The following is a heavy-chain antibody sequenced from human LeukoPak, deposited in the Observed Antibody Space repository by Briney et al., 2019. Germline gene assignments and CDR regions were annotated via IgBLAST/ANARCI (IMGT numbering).Heavy chain of an antibody. CDR2: ISSSGSTI. Sequence: PGGSLRLSCAASGFTFSSYEMNWVRQAPGKVLEWVSYISSSGSTIYYADSVKGRFTISRDNAKNSLYLQMNSLRAEDTAVYYCATQRGTDYYDSSGYFDAFDIWGQGTMVTVSS. D-gene: IGHD3-22*01. J-gene: IGHJ3*02. V-gene: IGHV3-48*03. CDR1: GFTFSSYE. CDR3: ATQRGTDYYDSSGYFDAFDI.